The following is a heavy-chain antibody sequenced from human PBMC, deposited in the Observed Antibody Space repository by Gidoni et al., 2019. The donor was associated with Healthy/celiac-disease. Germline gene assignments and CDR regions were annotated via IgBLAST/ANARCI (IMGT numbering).Heavy chain of an antibody. V-gene: IGHV4-31*03. J-gene: IGHJ6*02. CDR2: IYYSGST. Sequence: QVQMQESGPGLVKPSQTLSLTCTVSGGSISRGGYYWSWIRQHPGKGLEWIGYIYYSGSTYYNPSLKSRVTISVDTSKNQFSLKLSSVTAADTAVYYCAREDFLGNYYYGMDVWGQGTTVTVSS. CDR3: AREDFLGNYYYGMDV. CDR1: GGSISRGGYY.